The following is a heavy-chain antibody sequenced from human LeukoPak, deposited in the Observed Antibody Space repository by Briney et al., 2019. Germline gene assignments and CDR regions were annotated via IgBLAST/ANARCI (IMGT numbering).Heavy chain of an antibody. Sequence: SETLSLTCTVSGYSISSGYYWDWIRQPPGKGLEWIGSIYHSGSTYYNPSLKSRVTISVYTSKNQFSLKLSSVTAADTAVYYCARVVYDSSGYYPDYWGQGTLVTVSS. CDR3: ARVVYDSSGYYPDY. CDR2: IYHSGST. CDR1: GYSISSGYY. V-gene: IGHV4-38-2*02. J-gene: IGHJ4*02. D-gene: IGHD3-22*01.